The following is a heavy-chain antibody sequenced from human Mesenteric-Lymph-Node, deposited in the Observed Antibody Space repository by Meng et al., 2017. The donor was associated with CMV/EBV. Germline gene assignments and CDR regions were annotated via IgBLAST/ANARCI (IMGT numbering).Heavy chain of an antibody. CDR1: GGSSSSSDW. V-gene: IGHV4-4*02. CDR3: ARMGGSSWYGVATS. Sequence: VSGGSSSSSDWWSWVRQPPGKGLEWIGEIYHSGSTNYNPSLKSRVTISVDKSKNQFSLKLSSVTAADTAVYYCARMGGSSWYGVATSWGQGTLVTVSS. D-gene: IGHD6-13*01. J-gene: IGHJ5*02. CDR2: IYHSGST.